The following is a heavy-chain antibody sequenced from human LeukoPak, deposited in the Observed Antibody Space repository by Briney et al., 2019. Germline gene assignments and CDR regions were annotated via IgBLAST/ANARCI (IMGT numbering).Heavy chain of an antibody. CDR3: ATPRGDYVWGSYRYGGFDYYYYGMDV. D-gene: IGHD3-16*02. Sequence: GASVKVSCKVSGYTLTELSMHWVRQAPGKGLEWMGGFDPEDGETIYAQKFQGRVTMTEDTSTDTAYMELSSLRSEDTAVYYCATPRGDYVWGSYRYGGFDYYYYGMDVWGQGTTVTVSS. V-gene: IGHV1-24*01. CDR1: GYTLTELS. J-gene: IGHJ6*02. CDR2: FDPEDGET.